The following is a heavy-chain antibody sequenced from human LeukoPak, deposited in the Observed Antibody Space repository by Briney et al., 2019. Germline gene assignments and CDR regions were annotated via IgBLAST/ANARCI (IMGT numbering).Heavy chain of an antibody. CDR2: ISYDGSNK. D-gene: IGHD4-23*01. CDR1: GFTFSSYG. Sequence: GRSLRLSCAASGFTFSSYGMHWVRQAPGKGLEWVAVISYDGSNKYYADSVKGRFTISRDNSKNTLYLQMNSLRPEDTAVYYCAKGLTTVVTPGYWGQGTLVTVSS. CDR3: AKGLTTVVTPGY. J-gene: IGHJ4*02. V-gene: IGHV3-30*18.